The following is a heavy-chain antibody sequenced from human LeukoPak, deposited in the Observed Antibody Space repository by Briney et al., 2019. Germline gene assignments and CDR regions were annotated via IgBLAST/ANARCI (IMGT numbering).Heavy chain of an antibody. CDR3: ARGAYCGGDCPSPLNY. D-gene: IGHD2-21*02. CDR2: INPNSGGT. Sequence: ASVKVCCKASGYTFTSYGISWVRQAPRQGLEWMGWINPNSGGTNYAQKFQGRVTMTRDTSISTAYMELSRLRSDDTAVYYCARGAYCGGDCPSPLNYWGQGTLVTVSS. J-gene: IGHJ4*02. V-gene: IGHV1-2*02. CDR1: GYTFTSYG.